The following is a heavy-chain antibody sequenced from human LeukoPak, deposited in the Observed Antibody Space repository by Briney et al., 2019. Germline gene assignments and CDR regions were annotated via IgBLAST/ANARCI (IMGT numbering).Heavy chain of an antibody. J-gene: IGHJ6*03. D-gene: IGHD4-11*01. CDR3: ATSPTVPVPPYYYYYMDV. Sequence: GGSLRLSCAASGFTFSSYGMHWVRQAPGKGLEWVAFIRYDGSNKYYADSVKGRFTISRDNSKNTLYLQMNSLRAEDTAVYYCATSPTVPVPPYYYYYMDVWGKGTTVTVSS. V-gene: IGHV3-30*02. CDR2: IRYDGSNK. CDR1: GFTFSSYG.